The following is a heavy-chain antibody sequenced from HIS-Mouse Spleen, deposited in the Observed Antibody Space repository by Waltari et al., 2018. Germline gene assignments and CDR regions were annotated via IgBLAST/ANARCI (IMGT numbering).Heavy chain of an antibody. CDR3: ARIQAGKLELPFDY. CDR1: GFSLSTSGMC. Sequence: QVTLRESGPALVKPTQTLTLTCTFSGFSLSTSGMCVSWIRQPPGKALEWLAPVDWDDDKYYSTSLKTRLTISKDTSKNQVVLTMTNMDPVDTATYYCARIQAGKLELPFDYWGQGTLVTVSS. J-gene: IGHJ4*02. V-gene: IGHV2-70*01. D-gene: IGHD1-7*01. CDR2: VDWDDDK.